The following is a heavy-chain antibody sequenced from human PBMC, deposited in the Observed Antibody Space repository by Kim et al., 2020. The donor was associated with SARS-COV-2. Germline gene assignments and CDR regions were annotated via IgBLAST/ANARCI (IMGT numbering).Heavy chain of an antibody. D-gene: IGHD2-2*01. J-gene: IGHJ6*02. CDR3: AREGGLGIVPAAMPGVYYYYGMDV. CDR2: INPSGGST. V-gene: IGHV1-46*01. CDR1: GYTFTSYY. Sequence: ASVKVSCKASGYTFTSYYMHWVRQAPGQGLEWMGIINPSGGSTSYAQKFQGRVTMTRDTSTSTVYMELSSLRSEDTAVYYCAREGGLGIVPAAMPGVYYYYGMDVWGQGTTVTVSS.